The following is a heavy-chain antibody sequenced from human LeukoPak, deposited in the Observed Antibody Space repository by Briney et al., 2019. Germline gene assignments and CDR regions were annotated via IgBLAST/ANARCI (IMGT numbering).Heavy chain of an antibody. Sequence: PSATLSLTCGLNGGSFGDHFWGWFRQSPGKGLEWIGEVNQRGTINSNPSLKSRVAISVETSKNQFSLKLTSVTAADTAVYYCARDRSLTSHDAYYFDHWGQGNPVTVSS. V-gene: IGHV4-34*01. CDR3: ARDRSLTSHDAYYFDH. D-gene: IGHD3-10*01. CDR2: VNQRGTI. J-gene: IGHJ4*02. CDR1: GGSFGDHF.